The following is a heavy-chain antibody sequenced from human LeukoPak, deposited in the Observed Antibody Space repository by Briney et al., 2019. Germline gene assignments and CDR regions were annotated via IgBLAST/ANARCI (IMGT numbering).Heavy chain of an antibody. CDR1: GGSISSNY. CDR2: TYNSGST. CDR3: ARLSFSGMEFDP. J-gene: IGHJ5*02. Sequence: SETLSLTCTVSGGSISSNYWSWIRPPPGKGLEWIGYTYNSGSTNYHPSLKSRVTISVDTSKTQFSLKLSSVTAADTAVYYCARLSFSGMEFDPWGQGTLVTVSS. V-gene: IGHV4-59*08. D-gene: IGHD6-13*01.